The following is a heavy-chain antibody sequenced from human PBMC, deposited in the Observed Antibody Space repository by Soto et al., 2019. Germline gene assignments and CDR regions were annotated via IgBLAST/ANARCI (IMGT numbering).Heavy chain of an antibody. Sequence: EVHLSESGGGLVQPGGSLRLSCGGSGFRFADYAMAWVRQAPGKGLEWVSFISDGGSSTYYSDSVKGRFTVSRDNSKNTIYLEIHSLRAEDTAVYFCARTFGFWDRYSPLDYWGQGTLVTVSS. CDR2: ISDGGSST. V-gene: IGHV3-23*01. CDR1: GFRFADYA. CDR3: ARTFGFWDRYSPLDY. D-gene: IGHD3-16*02. J-gene: IGHJ4*02.